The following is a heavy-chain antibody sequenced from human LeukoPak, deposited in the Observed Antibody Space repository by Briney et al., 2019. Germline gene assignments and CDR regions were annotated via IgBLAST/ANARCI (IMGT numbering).Heavy chain of an antibody. V-gene: IGHV5-10-1*01. CDR1: GYSFTSYW. Sequence: GESLKISCKGSGYSFTSYWISWVRQMPGKGLEWMWRIDPSDSYTNYSPSFQGHVTISVDKSISTAYLQWSSLKASDTAMYYCARRPTSSGIGDNLDYWGQGTLVTVSS. CDR3: ARRPTSSGIGDNLDY. D-gene: IGHD1-14*01. J-gene: IGHJ4*02. CDR2: IDPSDSYT.